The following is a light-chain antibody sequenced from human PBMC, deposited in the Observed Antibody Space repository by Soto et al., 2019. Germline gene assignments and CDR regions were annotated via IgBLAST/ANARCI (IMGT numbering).Light chain of an antibody. Sequence: DIQMTQSPSSLSASVGDRVTITCRASQTISTYLNWYQQKPGKAPRLLIYDASSLLSGVPSRFSGSGSGTDFTLTIASLQPEDFSTYFCQQMDSTTYTFGQGTKVEI. V-gene: IGKV1-39*01. J-gene: IGKJ2*01. CDR3: QQMDSTTYT. CDR1: QTISTY. CDR2: DAS.